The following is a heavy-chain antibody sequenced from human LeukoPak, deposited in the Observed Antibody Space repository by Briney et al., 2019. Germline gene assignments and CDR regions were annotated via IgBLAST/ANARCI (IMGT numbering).Heavy chain of an antibody. CDR3: ATLLPMTSVFKAADLEDY. D-gene: IGHD4-11*01. CDR2: ITSGSHFI. J-gene: IGHJ4*02. Sequence: GGSLRLSCAASGFPFTDFKMNWVRQAPGKGLEWVATITSGSHFIYYADSVKGRFTISRDDAKNSLFLQMDSLRADDTAMYYCATLLPMTSVFKAADLEDYWGQGTLVSVSS. CDR1: GFPFTDFK. V-gene: IGHV3-21*06.